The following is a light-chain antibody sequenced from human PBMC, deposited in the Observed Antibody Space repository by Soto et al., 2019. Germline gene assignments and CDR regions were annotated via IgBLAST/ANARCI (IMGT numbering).Light chain of an antibody. J-gene: IGLJ1*01. CDR1: SSDVGGYNY. CDR3: SSYTRSSPLD. CDR2: EVS. V-gene: IGLV2-14*01. Sequence: QSVLTQPASVSGSPGQSMTLSCTGTSSDVGGYNYVSWYQQHPGKAPKLMIYEVSNRPSGVSNRFSGSKSGNTSSLTISGLQAEDEADYYCSSYTRSSPLDFGTGTKVTVL.